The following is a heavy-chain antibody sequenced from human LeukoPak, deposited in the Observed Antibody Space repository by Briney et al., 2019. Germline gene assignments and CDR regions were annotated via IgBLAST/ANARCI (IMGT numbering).Heavy chain of an antibody. J-gene: IGHJ4*02. CDR3: ARGFGSGYFDY. CDR1: GGSISIYY. V-gene: IGHV4-59*01. Sequence: PSETLSLTCTVSGGSISIYYWTWIRQPPGKGLEWIGYIDSRGSTDYNPSLKSRVTISVDTSKNQFSLKLSSVTAADTAVYYCARGFGSGYFDYWGQGTLVTVSS. CDR2: IDSRGST. D-gene: IGHD3-22*01.